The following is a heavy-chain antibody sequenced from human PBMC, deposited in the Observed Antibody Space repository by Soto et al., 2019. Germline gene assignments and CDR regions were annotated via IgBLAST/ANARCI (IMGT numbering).Heavy chain of an antibody. J-gene: IGHJ6*02. CDR2: ISYDGSNK. D-gene: IGHD2-2*01. CDR3: AKDRGVVPASPSDYYYYGMDV. Sequence: GGSLRLSCAASGFTFSSYVMHWVRQAPGKGLEWVAVISYDGSNKYYADSVKGRFTISRDNSKNTLYLQMNSLRAEDTAVYYCAKDRGVVPASPSDYYYYGMDVWGQGTTVTV. CDR1: GFTFSSYV. V-gene: IGHV3-30*18.